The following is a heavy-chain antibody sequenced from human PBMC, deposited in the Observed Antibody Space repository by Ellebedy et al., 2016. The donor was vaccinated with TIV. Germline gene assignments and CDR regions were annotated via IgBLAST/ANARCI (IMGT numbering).Heavy chain of an antibody. Sequence: GESLKISCAASGFTLSSYSIAWVRLAPGTGPEWVSAVACGSDHMIFADSVKGRFTMSRDNAKTSLYLQMNNLRAEDTAVYYCARDLSGRWSFDTWGQGTLVTVSS. CDR2: VACGSDHM. CDR1: GFTLSSYS. CDR3: ARDLSGRWSFDT. J-gene: IGHJ4*02. V-gene: IGHV3-21*01. D-gene: IGHD6-13*01.